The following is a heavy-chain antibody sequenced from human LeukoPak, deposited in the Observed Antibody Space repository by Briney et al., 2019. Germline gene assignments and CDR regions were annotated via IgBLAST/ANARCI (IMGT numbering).Heavy chain of an antibody. V-gene: IGHV3-53*01. CDR2: LYSAGST. J-gene: IGHJ4*02. D-gene: IGHD3-22*01. CDR3: VRDLIGSGYGDY. CDR1: GFAVSSNY. Sequence: GGSLRLSCAASGFAVSSNYMSWVRQAPGKGLEWVSVLYSAGSTSHADSVKGRFTISRDNSKNTLYLQMNSLRAEDTAVYYCVRDLIGSGYGDYWGQGTLVTVSS.